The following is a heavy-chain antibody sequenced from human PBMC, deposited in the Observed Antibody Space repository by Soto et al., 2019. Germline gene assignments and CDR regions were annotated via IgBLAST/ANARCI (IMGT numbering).Heavy chain of an antibody. CDR2: IYHSGST. Sequence: SETLSLTCAVSGYSLARDYYWGWIRQPPGKGLEWIASIYHSGSTFYNPSLKSRVTISLDTSKNQFSLKLTSVIAADTAIYYCARGPGSTAFGPWGQGTLVTVSS. CDR3: ARGPGSTAFGP. D-gene: IGHD5-18*01. V-gene: IGHV4-38-2*01. CDR1: GYSLARDYY. J-gene: IGHJ5*02.